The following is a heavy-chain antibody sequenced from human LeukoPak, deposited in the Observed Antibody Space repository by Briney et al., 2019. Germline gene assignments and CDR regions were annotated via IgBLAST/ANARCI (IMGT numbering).Heavy chain of an antibody. CDR2: IFGRLNT. CDR3: ARHSRDAFRPHYFDS. D-gene: IGHD5-24*01. Sequence: GSLRLSCAASGFNVSNNYMSRVRQAPGKGLEWVSVIFGRLNTFYADSVKGRFTISRDNSKNTVFFQMNSLRAEDAAVYYCARHSRDAFRPHYFDSWGQGTLVTVSS. CDR1: GFNVSNNY. J-gene: IGHJ4*02. V-gene: IGHV3-53*01.